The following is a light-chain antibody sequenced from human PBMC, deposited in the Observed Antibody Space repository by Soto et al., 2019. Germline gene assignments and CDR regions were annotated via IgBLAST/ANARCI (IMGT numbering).Light chain of an antibody. CDR3: QQYDNSVWT. CDR1: QSVSSTY. J-gene: IGKJ1*01. V-gene: IGKV3-20*01. Sequence: EVVLTQSPGTLSLSPGERATLSCRASQSVSSTYLAWYQQKPGQAPRLLIYAASSRSTGIPDRFSGSGSGTDFTLTISRLEPEDFAVYYCQQYDNSVWTFGQGTKVEIK. CDR2: AAS.